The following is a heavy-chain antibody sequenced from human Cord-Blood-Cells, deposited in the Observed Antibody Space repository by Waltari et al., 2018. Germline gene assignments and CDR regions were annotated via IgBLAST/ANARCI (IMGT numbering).Heavy chain of an antibody. CDR3: AREGTVVVVAARYWYFDL. Sequence: QVQLVQSGAEVKKPGSSVKVSCKASGGTFSRYAISWVGQAPGTGLEWMGRIIPILGIANYAQKFQGRVTITADKSTSTAYMELSSLRSEDTAVYYCAREGTVVVVAARYWYFDLWGRGTLVTVSS. CDR2: IIPILGIA. V-gene: IGHV1-69*09. D-gene: IGHD2-15*01. CDR1: GGTFSRYA. J-gene: IGHJ2*01.